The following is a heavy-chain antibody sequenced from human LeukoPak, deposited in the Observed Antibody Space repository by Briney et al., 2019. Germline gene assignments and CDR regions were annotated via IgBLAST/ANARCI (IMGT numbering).Heavy chain of an antibody. D-gene: IGHD2-2*02. J-gene: IGHJ4*02. CDR2: ISYDGSNK. CDR3: ATRLYF. CDR1: GFTFSSYG. Sequence: PGRSLRLSCAASGFTFSSYGMHWVRQAPGKGLEWVAVISYDGSNKYYADSVKGRFTISRDNSKNTLYLQMNSLRAEDTAVYYCATRLYFGGQGTLVTVSS. V-gene: IGHV3-30*03.